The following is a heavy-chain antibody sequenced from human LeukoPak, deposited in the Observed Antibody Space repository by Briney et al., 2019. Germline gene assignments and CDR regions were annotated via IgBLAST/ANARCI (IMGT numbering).Heavy chain of an antibody. CDR3: AREVTYCSSTSCYYFDY. V-gene: IGHV4-61*02. D-gene: IGHD2-2*01. J-gene: IGHJ4*02. Sequence: SQTLSLTCTVSGGSISSGSYYRSWIRQPAGKGLEWIGRIYTSGSTNYNPSLKSRVTISVDTSKNQFSLKLSSVTAADTAVYYCAREVTYCSSTSCYYFDYWGQGTLVTVSS. CDR2: IYTSGST. CDR1: GGSISSGSYY.